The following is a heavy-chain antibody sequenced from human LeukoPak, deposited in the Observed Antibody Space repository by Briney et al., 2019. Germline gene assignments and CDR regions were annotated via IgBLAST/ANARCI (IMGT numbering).Heavy chain of an antibody. V-gene: IGHV3-23*01. D-gene: IGHD4-23*01. CDR1: GLTFSSYV. J-gene: IGHJ3*02. Sequence: GRSLRLSCAASGLTFSSYVMSWVRQAPGKGLEWVSSISGSGGSTHYADSVKGRFTISRDNSKNTLYLHMNSLRAEDTAVYYCAGSPTVDAAFDIWGQGTMVTVSS. CDR2: ISGSGGST. CDR3: AGSPTVDAAFDI.